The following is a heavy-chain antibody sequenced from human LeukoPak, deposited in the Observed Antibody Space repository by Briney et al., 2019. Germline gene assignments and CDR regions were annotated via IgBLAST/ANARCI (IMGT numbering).Heavy chain of an antibody. J-gene: IGHJ4*02. V-gene: IGHV3-11*01. CDR3: AKRGVVIRVILVGCHKEAYYSAS. D-gene: IGHD2/OR15-2a*01. CDR2: ISSSGSTI. Sequence: PGRSLRLSWAASPFTFSDYYISWIRQARGKGLEWVTYISSSGSTIYYADSVKSRFTISRDNAKNSLYLHMNSLRAEDTAVYFCAKRGVVIRVILVGCHKEAYYSASGGQGAGVTVS. CDR1: PFTFSDYY.